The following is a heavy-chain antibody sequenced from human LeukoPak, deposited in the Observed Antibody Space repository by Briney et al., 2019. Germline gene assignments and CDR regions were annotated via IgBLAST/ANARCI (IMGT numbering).Heavy chain of an antibody. CDR2: IYTSGST. CDR1: GGSISSGSYY. J-gene: IGHJ4*02. V-gene: IGHV4-61*02. D-gene: IGHD6-19*01. CDR3: ARDSIAVAGTSFDY. Sequence: PSETLSLTCTVSGGSISSGSYYWSWIRQPAGKGLEWIGRIYTSGSTNYNPSLKSRVTISVDTSKNQFSLKLSSVTAADTAVYYCARDSIAVAGTSFDYWGQGTLVTVSS.